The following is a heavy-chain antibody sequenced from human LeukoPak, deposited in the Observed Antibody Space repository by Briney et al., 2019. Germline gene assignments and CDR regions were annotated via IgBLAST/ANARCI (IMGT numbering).Heavy chain of an antibody. CDR3: ARDEGSGWYDY. CDR1: GGSISSYY. Sequence: SETLSLTCTVSGGSISSYYWNWIRQPAGKGLEWIGRIQRSGNTIYNPSLKSRVTMSVDKSKNQFSLKLTSVTAEDTAVYYCARDEGSGWYDYWGQGTLVTVSS. CDR2: IQRSGNT. D-gene: IGHD6-19*01. J-gene: IGHJ4*02. V-gene: IGHV4-4*07.